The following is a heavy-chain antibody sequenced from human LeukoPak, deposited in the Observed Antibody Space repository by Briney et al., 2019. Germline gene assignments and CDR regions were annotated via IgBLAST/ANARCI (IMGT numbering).Heavy chain of an antibody. D-gene: IGHD3-10*01. CDR2: IRYDGSNK. CDR1: GFTVSSNY. J-gene: IGHJ4*02. Sequence: PGGSLRLSCAASGFTVSSNYMSWVRQAPGKGLEWVAFIRYDGSNKYYVDSVKGRFTISRDNSKNTVYLQMNSLRAEDTAVYYCAKDVFGARGVITYFDYWGQGTLVTVSS. CDR3: AKDVFGARGVITYFDY. V-gene: IGHV3-30*02.